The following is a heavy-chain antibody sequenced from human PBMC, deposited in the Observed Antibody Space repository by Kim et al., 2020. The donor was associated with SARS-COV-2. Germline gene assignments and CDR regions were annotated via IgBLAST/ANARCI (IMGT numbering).Heavy chain of an antibody. CDR2: IYYSGST. CDR1: GGSISSGDYY. D-gene: IGHD2-2*01. V-gene: IGHV4-30-4*01. CDR3: ARGPHRVVPAAHFDY. Sequence: SETLSLTCTVSGGSISSGDYYWSWIRQPPGKGLEWIGYIYYSGSTYYNPSLKSRVTISVDTSKNQFSLKLSSVTAADTAVYYCARGPHRVVPAAHFDYWGQGTLVTVSS. J-gene: IGHJ4*02.